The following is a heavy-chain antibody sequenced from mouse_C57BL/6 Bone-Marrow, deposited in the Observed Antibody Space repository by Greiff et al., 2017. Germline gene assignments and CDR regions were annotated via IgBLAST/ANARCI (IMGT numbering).Heavy chain of an antibody. V-gene: IGHV1-5*01. Sequence: VQLQQSGTVLARPGASVKMSCKTSGYTFTSYWMHWVKQRPGQGLEWIGAIYPGNSDTSYNQKFKGKAKLTAVTSASTAYMELSSLTNEDSAVYYCTRGDYSNLYAMDYWGQGTSVTVSS. CDR3: TRGDYSNLYAMDY. D-gene: IGHD2-5*01. CDR1: GYTFTSYW. J-gene: IGHJ4*01. CDR2: IYPGNSDT.